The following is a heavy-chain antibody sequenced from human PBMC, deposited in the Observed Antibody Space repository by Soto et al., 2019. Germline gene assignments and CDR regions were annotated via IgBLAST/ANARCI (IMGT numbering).Heavy chain of an antibody. D-gene: IGHD1-20*01. CDR2: CSEGGSKT. CDR3: AMLYSDNWYTGYYLHY. J-gene: IGHJ4*02. Sequence: GGSLRLSCAASGLSFSIYAMSWVRHAPGRGLERVSVCSEGGSKTYYKGSGKGRLTISRDNFKNTLFLQMISLMTEDTGVYYCAMLYSDNWYTGYYLHYWGQGALVTVST. CDR1: GLSFSIYA. V-gene: IGHV3-23*01.